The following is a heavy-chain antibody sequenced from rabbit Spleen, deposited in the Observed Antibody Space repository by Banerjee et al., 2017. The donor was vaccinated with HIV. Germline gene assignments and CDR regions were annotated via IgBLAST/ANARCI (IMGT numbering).Heavy chain of an antibody. J-gene: IGHJ4*01. D-gene: IGHD1-1*01. Sequence: QEQLEESGGDLVKPEGSLTLTCTASGLSLSSSYYMYWVRQAPGKGLEWIGCIYSSSAISWYASWAKGRFTFSKTSSTTVTLQVTSLTAADTATYLCARDLVGVIGWNFNLWGPGTLVTVS. V-gene: IGHV1S45*01. CDR3: ARDLVGVIGWNFNL. CDR1: GLSLSSSYY. CDR2: IYSSSAIS.